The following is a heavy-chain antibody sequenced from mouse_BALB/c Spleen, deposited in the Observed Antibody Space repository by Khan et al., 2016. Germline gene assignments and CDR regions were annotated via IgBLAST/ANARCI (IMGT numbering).Heavy chain of an antibody. CDR1: GYTFSSYW. V-gene: IGHV1-9*01. CDR3: AIVGYCVSSRYFDL. D-gene: IGHD1-1*01. CDR2: ILTGSGST. J-gene: IGHJ1*01. Sequence: QVQLQQSGAELMKPGASVKISCKAAGYTFSSYWKARVKQRPGHGLEWIGEILTGSGSTNYNEKMKGKATFTADTSYNTAYMQLSSLTSEDSAVYYCAIVGYCVSSRYFDLLGAGTTVTVSS.